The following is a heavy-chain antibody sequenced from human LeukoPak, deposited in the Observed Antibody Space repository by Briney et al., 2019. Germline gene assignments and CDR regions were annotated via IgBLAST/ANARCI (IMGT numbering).Heavy chain of an antibody. CDR2: IYYSGST. CDR3: ARDARGYSYIDY. J-gene: IGHJ4*02. CDR1: GGSISSYY. Sequence: SETLFLTCTVSGGSISSYYWSWIRQPPGKGLEWIAYIYYSGSTNYNPSLTSRVTISVDTSKNQFSLKLSSVTAADTAVYYCARDARGYSYIDYWGQGTLVTVSS. D-gene: IGHD5-18*01. V-gene: IGHV4-59*13.